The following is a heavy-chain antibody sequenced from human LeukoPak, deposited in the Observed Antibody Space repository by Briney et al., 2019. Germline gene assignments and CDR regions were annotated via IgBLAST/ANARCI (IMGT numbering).Heavy chain of an antibody. CDR1: GGSFSGYY. CDR3: ARGVVGATVAVNFDY. Sequence: SETLSLTCAVYGGSFSGYYWSWIRQPPGKGLEWIGEINHSGSTNYNPSLKSRVTISVDTSKNQFSLKLSSVTAADTAVYYCARGVVGATVAVNFDYWGQGTLVTVSS. CDR2: INHSGST. J-gene: IGHJ4*02. V-gene: IGHV4-34*01. D-gene: IGHD1-26*01.